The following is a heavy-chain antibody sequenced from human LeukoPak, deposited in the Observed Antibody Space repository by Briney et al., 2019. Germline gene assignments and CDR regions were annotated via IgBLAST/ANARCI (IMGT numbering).Heavy chain of an antibody. J-gene: IGHJ4*02. CDR3: ARGLSVDGWYAGVDY. CDR2: FGDSGGNT. Sequence: QTGGSLRLSRAASGFMFSSYAMSWVRQAPGKGLEWVSGFGDSGGNTYYADSVKGRFTISRDNAKNSLYLQMNSLRAEDTAVYYCARGLSVDGWYAGVDYWGQGTLVTVSS. D-gene: IGHD6-19*01. V-gene: IGHV3-23*01. CDR1: GFMFSSYA.